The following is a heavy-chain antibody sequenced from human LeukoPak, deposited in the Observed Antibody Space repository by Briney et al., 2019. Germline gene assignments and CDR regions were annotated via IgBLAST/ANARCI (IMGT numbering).Heavy chain of an antibody. D-gene: IGHD2-15*01. CDR3: ATAGGDGSRMGFDP. Sequence: GGSLRLSCADSGFTFSRYWMHWVRQTPGKGLVWVSCICADGSVTRYADSVKGRFTISRDNTKSTLYLQMHSLRAEDTAVYYCATAGGDGSRMGFDPWGQGTLVTVSS. J-gene: IGHJ5*02. V-gene: IGHV3-74*01. CDR1: GFTFSRYW. CDR2: ICADGSVT.